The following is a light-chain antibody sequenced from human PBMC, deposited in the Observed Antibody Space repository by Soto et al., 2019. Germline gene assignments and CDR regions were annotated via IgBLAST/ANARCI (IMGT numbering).Light chain of an antibody. CDR3: QHNDNWPPT. CDR1: QSVGSN. J-gene: IGKJ4*01. Sequence: EVVMMQSPATLSLSPGERATLSCRASQSVGSNLAWYQQGPGQAPRLLIYDASSRATGVPARFSGSGSGAEFTLTISSLQSEDCSTYYCQHNDNWPPTFGAGTKVEIK. CDR2: DAS. V-gene: IGKV3-15*01.